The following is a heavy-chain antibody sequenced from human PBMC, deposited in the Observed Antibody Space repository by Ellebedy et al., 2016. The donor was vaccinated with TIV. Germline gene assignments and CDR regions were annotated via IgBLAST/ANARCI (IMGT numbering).Heavy chain of an antibody. V-gene: IGHV5-51*01. CDR1: GYSFTRDW. J-gene: IGHJ6*04. CDR2: MYPRDSDI. CDR3: ATYGGLDV. D-gene: IGHD2-21*01. Sequence: GESLKISCQVSGYSFTRDWIGWVRQMPGKGLEWMGVMYPRDSDIRYSPSFQGHVTISADTSISTAYLQWTSLKASDSAMYYCATYGGLDVWGKGTTVTVSS.